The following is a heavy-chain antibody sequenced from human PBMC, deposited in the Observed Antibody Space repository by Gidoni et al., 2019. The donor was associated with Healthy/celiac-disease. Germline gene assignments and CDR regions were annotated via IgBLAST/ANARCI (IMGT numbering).Heavy chain of an antibody. D-gene: IGHD4-17*01. V-gene: IGHV3-9*01. CDR1: GFTFDDYA. Sequence: EVQLVESGGGLVQPGRSLRLSCAASGFTFDDYAMHWVRQAPGKGLEWVSGISWNSGSIGYADSVKGRFTISRDNAKNSLYLQMNSLRAEDTALYYCAKDFTTVTTSYYFDYWGQGTLVTVSS. CDR2: ISWNSGSI. CDR3: AKDFTTVTTSYYFDY. J-gene: IGHJ4*02.